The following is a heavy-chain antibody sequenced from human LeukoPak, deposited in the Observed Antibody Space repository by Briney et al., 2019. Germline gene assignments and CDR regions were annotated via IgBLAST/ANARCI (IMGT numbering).Heavy chain of an antibody. Sequence: SETLSLTCTVSGGSISSDSYYWGWIRQPPVKGLEWIGSIYYSGSTYYNPSLKSRVTISVDTSKNQFSLKLSSVTAADTAVYYCARVGDGYNYNWFDPWGQGTLVTVSS. V-gene: IGHV4-39*07. CDR2: IYYSGST. D-gene: IGHD5-24*01. CDR3: ARVGDGYNYNWFDP. J-gene: IGHJ5*02. CDR1: GGSISSDSYY.